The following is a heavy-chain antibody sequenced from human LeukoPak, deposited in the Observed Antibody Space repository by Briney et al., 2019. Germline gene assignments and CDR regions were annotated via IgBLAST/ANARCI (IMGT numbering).Heavy chain of an antibody. CDR1: GYTFTSYG. Sequence: ASVKVSCKASGYTFTSYGISWVRQAPGQGLEWMGWISAYNGNTNYAQKLQGRVTMTTDTSTSTAYMELRSLRSDDTAVYYCARDRLPRHDPGPFDIWGQGTMVTVSS. J-gene: IGHJ3*02. CDR2: ISAYNGNT. V-gene: IGHV1-18*01. CDR3: ARDRLPRHDPGPFDI. D-gene: IGHD3-16*01.